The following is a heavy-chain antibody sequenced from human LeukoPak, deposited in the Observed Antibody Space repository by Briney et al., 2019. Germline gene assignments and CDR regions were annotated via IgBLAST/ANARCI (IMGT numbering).Heavy chain of an antibody. CDR1: GFTFSSYA. Sequence: GGSLRLSCAASGFTFSSYAMSWVRQAPGKGLEWVSAISGGGRTYSASTVKGGFTISRDNSKNTLYLQMNSLKAEDTAVYYCAKRGDSGSYHYYYYGMDVWGQGTTVTVSS. D-gene: IGHD1-26*01. V-gene: IGHV3-23*01. CDR2: ISGGGRT. CDR3: AKRGDSGSYHYYYYGMDV. J-gene: IGHJ6*02.